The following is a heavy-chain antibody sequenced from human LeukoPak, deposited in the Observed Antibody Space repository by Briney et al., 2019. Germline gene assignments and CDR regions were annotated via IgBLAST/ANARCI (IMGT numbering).Heavy chain of an antibody. CDR3: AKSGAHYYMDV. J-gene: IGHJ6*03. CDR1: GFTFSSYG. Sequence: GGSLRLSCAASGFTFSSYGMHWVRQAPGKGLEWVAVIWYDGSNKYYADSVKGRFTISRDNSKNTLYLQMNSLRAEDTAVYYCAKSGAHYYMDVWGKGTTVTVSS. CDR2: IWYDGSNK. D-gene: IGHD1-1*01. V-gene: IGHV3-33*06.